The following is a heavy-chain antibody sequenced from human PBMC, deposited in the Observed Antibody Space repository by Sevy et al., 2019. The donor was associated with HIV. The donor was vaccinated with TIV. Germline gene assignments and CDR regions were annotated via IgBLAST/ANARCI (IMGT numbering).Heavy chain of an antibody. V-gene: IGHV5-51*07. J-gene: IGHJ6*02. CDR2: IYPGDSDT. CDR3: ARGARGTLPSYYYYGWDI. Sequence: GESLKISCKGSGYMFTDYWIAWVHQRTGKGLEWMGIIYPGDSDTIYSPSFRGQVTISVDKSITTAYVKWSTLKASDTGIYYCARGARGTLPSYYYYGWDIWGQGTTVTVSS. CDR1: GYMFTDYW.